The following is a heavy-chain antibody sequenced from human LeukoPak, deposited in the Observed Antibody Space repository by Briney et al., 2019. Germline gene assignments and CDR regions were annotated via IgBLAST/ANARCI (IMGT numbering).Heavy chain of an antibody. CDR3: ASYCSGGTCYRYYFDY. D-gene: IGHD2-15*01. CDR2: IYYTGST. CDR1: GAYISSGGYY. Sequence: SETLSLTCTVSGAYISSGGYYWSWLRQHPAKGLEWIWYIYYTGSTYYNPSLKSRVSMSVDTSQNQISLSLSSVTAADTAVYYCASYCSGGTCYRYYFDYWGQGTLVTVSA. V-gene: IGHV4-31*03. J-gene: IGHJ4*02.